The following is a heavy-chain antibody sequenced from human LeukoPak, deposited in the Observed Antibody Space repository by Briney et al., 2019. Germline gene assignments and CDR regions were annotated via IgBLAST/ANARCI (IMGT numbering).Heavy chain of an antibody. CDR1: GFTFSSFG. CDR2: ILYDGTNK. V-gene: IGHV3-30*02. D-gene: IGHD6-19*01. J-gene: IGHJ5*02. CDR3: AREIAVAGSFFRP. Sequence: GGSLRLSCAASGFTFSSFGMHWVRQAPGQGLEWVAFILYDGTNKYYADSVKGQFTISRDNSKNTLAQQMNSLRVEDTAVYYCAREIAVAGSFFRPWGQGTLVTVSS.